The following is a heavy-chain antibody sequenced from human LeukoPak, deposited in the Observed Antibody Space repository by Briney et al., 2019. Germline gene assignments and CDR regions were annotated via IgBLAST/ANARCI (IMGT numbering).Heavy chain of an antibody. CDR2: IIPIFGTA. Sequence: SVKVSCKASGGTFSSYAISWVRQAPGQGLEWMGGIIPIFGTANYAQKFQGRVTITADESTSTAYMELSSLRSEDTAVYYCATVGMVRGVTPYYFDYWGQGTLATVSS. CDR3: ATVGMVRGVTPYYFDY. D-gene: IGHD3-10*01. CDR1: GGTFSSYA. J-gene: IGHJ4*02. V-gene: IGHV1-69*01.